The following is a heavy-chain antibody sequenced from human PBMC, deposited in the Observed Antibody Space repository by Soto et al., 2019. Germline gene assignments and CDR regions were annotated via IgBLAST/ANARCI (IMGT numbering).Heavy chain of an antibody. D-gene: IGHD3-9*01. CDR1: GFTFSSYS. CDR3: ARGGSYYDILTGYILFDEGIDAFDI. J-gene: IGHJ3*02. V-gene: IGHV3-21*01. Sequence: GGSLRLSCAASGFTFSSYSMNWVRQAPGKGLEWVSSISSSSSYIYYADSVKGRFTISRDNAKNSLYLQMNSLRAEDTAVYYCARGGSYYDILTGYILFDEGIDAFDIWGQGTMVTVSS. CDR2: ISSSSSYI.